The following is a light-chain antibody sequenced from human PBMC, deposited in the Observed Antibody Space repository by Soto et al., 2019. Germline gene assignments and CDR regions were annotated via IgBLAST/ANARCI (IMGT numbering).Light chain of an antibody. V-gene: IGLV2-14*03. CDR3: SSYTRDXTGV. J-gene: IGLJ1*01. CDR1: SSDVGGYNY. CDR2: DVT. Sequence: QSVLTQPASVSGSPGQSIAISCTGTSSDVGGYNYVSWYQQHPGKAPKLMIYDVTTRPSGVSNRFSGSKSGNTAALTISGLQAEDEADYYCSSYTRDXTGVFGTGTKX.